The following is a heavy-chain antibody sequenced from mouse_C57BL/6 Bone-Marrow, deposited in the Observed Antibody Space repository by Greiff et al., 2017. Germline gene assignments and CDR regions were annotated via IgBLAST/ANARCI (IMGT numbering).Heavy chain of an antibody. D-gene: IGHD1-1*01. J-gene: IGHJ3*01. CDR2: LSSGGDYI. CDR1: GFTFSSYA. Sequence: EVHLVESGEGLVKPGGSLKLSCAASGFTFSSYAMSWVRQTPEKRLEWVAYLSSGGDYIYYADTVKGRFTISRDNARNTLYLQMSSLKSEDTAMYYCTRGGIYYYGSAWFAYWGQATLVTVSA. CDR3: TRGGIYYYGSAWFAY. V-gene: IGHV5-9-1*02.